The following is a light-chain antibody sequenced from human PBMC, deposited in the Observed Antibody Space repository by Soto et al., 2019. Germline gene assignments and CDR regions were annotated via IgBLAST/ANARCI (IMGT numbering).Light chain of an antibody. V-gene: IGKV1-5*01. CDR1: QHISRW. J-gene: IGKJ1*01. Sequence: DIQMTQSHSTLSAFVGDRVSITCRASQHISRWLGWYQQKPGKAPKLLIYDGSALESGFPSRFSGSGSGTEFILTISSLQPDDFASFYCQEYSNGWRFGQGTKVDIK. CDR2: DGS. CDR3: QEYSNGWR.